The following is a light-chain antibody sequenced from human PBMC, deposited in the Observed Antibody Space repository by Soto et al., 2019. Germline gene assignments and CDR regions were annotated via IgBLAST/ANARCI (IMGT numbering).Light chain of an antibody. CDR3: QQLNSFPPLCT. CDR1: QGISTY. J-gene: IGKJ3*01. CDR2: GAS. Sequence: DIQLTQSPSFLSASVGDRVTITCRASQGISTYLAWYQQRPGEPPALLIYGASTLRSGVASRFSGSGSGTELTLTLSSLQPEDFATYFCQQLNSFPPLCTFGPGTTVDIK. V-gene: IGKV1-9*01.